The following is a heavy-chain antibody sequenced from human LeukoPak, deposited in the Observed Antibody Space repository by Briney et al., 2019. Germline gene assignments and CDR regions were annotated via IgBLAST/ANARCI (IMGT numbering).Heavy chain of an antibody. Sequence: GGSLRLSCAASGFTFSSYAMSWVRQAPGKGLEWVSAISGSGGSTYYADSVKGRFTISRDNSKYTLYLQMNSLRAEDTAVYYCAKTDPYSSSWPEKYWGQGTLVTVSS. CDR1: GFTFSSYA. CDR2: ISGSGGST. CDR3: AKTDPYSSSWPEKY. J-gene: IGHJ4*02. V-gene: IGHV3-23*01. D-gene: IGHD6-13*01.